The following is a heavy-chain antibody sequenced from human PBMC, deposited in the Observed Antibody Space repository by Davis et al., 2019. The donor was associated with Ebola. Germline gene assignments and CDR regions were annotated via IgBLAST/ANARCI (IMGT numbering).Heavy chain of an antibody. CDR3: ARGRGYSNYGGDY. Sequence: GESLKISCAASGFTFSSYSMNWVRQAPGKGLEWVSSISSSSSYIYYADSVKGRFTISRDNAKNSLYLQMNSLRAEDTAVYYCARGRGYSNYGGDYWGQGTLVTVSS. V-gene: IGHV3-21*01. CDR2: ISSSSSYI. CDR1: GFTFSSYS. D-gene: IGHD4-11*01. J-gene: IGHJ4*02.